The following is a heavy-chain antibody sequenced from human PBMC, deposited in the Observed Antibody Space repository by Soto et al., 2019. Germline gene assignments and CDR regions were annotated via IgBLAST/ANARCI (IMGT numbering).Heavy chain of an antibody. D-gene: IGHD1-1*01. J-gene: IGHJ6*02. V-gene: IGHV5-10-1*01. CDR1: GYSFTTHW. CDR3: ARRLSGPKEEYNAYYFYGLDV. CDR2: IDPSNSYI. Sequence: GESLKISCQGSGYSFTTHWITWVRQTPGKGLEWMGRIDPSNSYINYSPSFQGHVTISVDRSISTAYIQWSRLEALDNAIYFCARRLSGPKEEYNAYYFYGLDVWGQGTKVTVS.